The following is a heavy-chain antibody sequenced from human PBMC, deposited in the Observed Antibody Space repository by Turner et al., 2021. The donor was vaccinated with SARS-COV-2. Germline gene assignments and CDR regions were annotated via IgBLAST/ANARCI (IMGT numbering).Heavy chain of an antibody. CDR3: ATAPANYYDSSSSKGFYYYYYGMDV. V-gene: IGHV1-24*01. Sequence: QVQLVQSGAEVKKPGASVKVTCKVSGYTLIELSMHWVRQAPGKGLEWMGGFDPEDGETIYAQKFQGRVTMTEDTSTDTAYMELSSLRSEDTAVYYCATAPANYYDSSSSKGFYYYYYGMDVWGQGTTVTVSS. CDR2: FDPEDGET. CDR1: GYTLIELS. J-gene: IGHJ6*02. D-gene: IGHD3-22*01.